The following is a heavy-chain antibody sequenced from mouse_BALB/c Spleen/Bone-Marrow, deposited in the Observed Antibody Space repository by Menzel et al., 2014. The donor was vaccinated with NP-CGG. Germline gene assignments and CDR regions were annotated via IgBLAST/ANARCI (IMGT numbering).Heavy chain of an antibody. J-gene: IGHJ1*01. CDR1: GYSFTGYY. CDR3: ARGDCGDWYFDV. CDR2: ISCYNGAT. Sequence: LVKTGASVKISCKASGYSFTGYYMHWVKQSHGKSLEWIGYISCYNGATSYNQKFKGKATFTVDTSSSTAYMQFNSLTSEDSAGYYCARGDCGDWYFDVWGAGTTVTVSS. V-gene: IGHV1S34*01.